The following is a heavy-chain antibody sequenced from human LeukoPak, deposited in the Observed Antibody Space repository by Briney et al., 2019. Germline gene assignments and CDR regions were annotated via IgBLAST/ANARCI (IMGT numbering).Heavy chain of an antibody. CDR3: ARGRNYYDGSGYVTYWYFDL. J-gene: IGHJ2*01. Sequence: GASVKVSCKASGGTFSSYAISWVRQAPGQGLEWMGRIIPIFGTANYAQKFQGRVTITTDESTSTAYMELSSLRSEDTAVYYCARGRNYYDGSGYVTYWYFDLWGRGTLVTVSS. V-gene: IGHV1-69*05. CDR1: GGTFSSYA. CDR2: IIPIFGTA. D-gene: IGHD3-22*01.